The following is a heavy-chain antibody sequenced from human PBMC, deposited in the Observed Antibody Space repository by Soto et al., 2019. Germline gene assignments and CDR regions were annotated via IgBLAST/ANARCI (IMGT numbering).Heavy chain of an antibody. J-gene: IGHJ4*02. CDR1: GYRFINFY. D-gene: IGHD2-8*02. Sequence: QVQLVQSGAEVKKPGASVRVSCKAFGYRFINFYLHWVRQAPGQGLEWMGWINPKNDDTNYAQKFQGRVTMTRDTSISVAYLELRGLNSGDTAVYFCSRDDTGANFGSWGQGTLVNV. V-gene: IGHV1-2*02. CDR3: SRDDTGANFGS. CDR2: INPKNDDT.